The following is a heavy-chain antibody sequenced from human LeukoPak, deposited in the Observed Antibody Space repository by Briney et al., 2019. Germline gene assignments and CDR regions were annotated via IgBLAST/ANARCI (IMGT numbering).Heavy chain of an antibody. CDR2: MNPNSGNT. CDR1: GYTFTSYD. Sequence: ASVKVSCKASGYTFTSYDINWVRQATGQGLEWMGWMNPNSGNTGYAQKFQGRVTMTRNTSISTAYMELSSLRSEDTAVYYCAHGTRRYYDILTGAYYYYYYGMDVWGQGTTVTVSS. D-gene: IGHD3-9*01. J-gene: IGHJ6*02. CDR3: AHGTRRYYDILTGAYYYYYYGMDV. V-gene: IGHV1-8*01.